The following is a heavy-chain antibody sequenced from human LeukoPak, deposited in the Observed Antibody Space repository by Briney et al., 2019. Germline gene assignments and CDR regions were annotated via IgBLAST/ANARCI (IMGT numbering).Heavy chain of an antibody. CDR2: ISSSSSTI. V-gene: IGHV3-48*02. Sequence: PGGSLRLSCAASGVTFSSYNMNWVRQAPGKGLEWVSYISSSSSTIYYADSVKGRFTISRDNAKNSLYLQMNSLRDEDTAVYYCAREYSSSSGSVSDYWGQGTLVTVSS. CDR3: AREYSSSSGSVSDY. D-gene: IGHD6-6*01. CDR1: GVTFSSYN. J-gene: IGHJ4*02.